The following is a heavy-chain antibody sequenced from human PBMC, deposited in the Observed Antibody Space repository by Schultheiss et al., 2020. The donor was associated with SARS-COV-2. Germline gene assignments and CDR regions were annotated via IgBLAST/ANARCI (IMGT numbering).Heavy chain of an antibody. CDR3: ARTGLLTFDY. J-gene: IGHJ4*02. V-gene: IGHV4-34*01. CDR2: INHSGST. CDR1: GGSFSGYY. D-gene: IGHD5-18*01. Sequence: GSLRLSCAVYGGSFSGYYWSWIRQPPGKGLEWIGEINHSGSTNYNPSLKSRVTISVDTSKNQFSLKLSSVTAADTAVYYCARTGLLTFDYWGQGTLVTVSS.